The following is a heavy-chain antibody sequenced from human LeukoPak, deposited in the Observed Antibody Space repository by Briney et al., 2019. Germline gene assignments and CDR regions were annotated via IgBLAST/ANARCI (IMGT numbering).Heavy chain of an antibody. D-gene: IGHD4-17*01. CDR2: TSSSGSTI. Sequence: GGSLRLSCAASGFTFSSYKMHWVRQAPGKGVEWISYTSSSGSTIFYADSVKGRFTISRDNAKNSLYLQINSLRAEDTAVYYCARDGKYGDFDSWGQGTLVTVSS. J-gene: IGHJ5*01. CDR3: ARDGKYGDFDS. V-gene: IGHV3-48*03. CDR1: GFTFSSYK.